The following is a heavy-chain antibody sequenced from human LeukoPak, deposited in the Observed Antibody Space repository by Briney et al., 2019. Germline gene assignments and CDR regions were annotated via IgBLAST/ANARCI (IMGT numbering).Heavy chain of an antibody. CDR3: SRLQYTYGSEFDH. Sequence: SETLSLTCSVSGDSISTTAYYWAWIRQPPGKGLEWIGNIYYSGNTFHSPSLRSRVTISVDTSRNQFSLKLTSVTAADTAVYYCSRLQYTYGSEFDHWGQGTLVTVSS. V-gene: IGHV4-39*01. CDR2: IYYSGNT. CDR1: GDSISTTAYY. D-gene: IGHD5-18*01. J-gene: IGHJ4*02.